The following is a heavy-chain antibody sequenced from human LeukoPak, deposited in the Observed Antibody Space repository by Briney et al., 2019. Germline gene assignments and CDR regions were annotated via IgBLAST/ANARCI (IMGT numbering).Heavy chain of an antibody. J-gene: IGHJ4*02. CDR3: AKKGSIAARGGYFDY. CDR1: GFTFSSYV. Sequence: AGGSLRLSCAASGFTFSSYVMSWVRQAPGKGLEWVSAISGSGGSTYYADSVKGRFTISRDNSKNTLYLQMNSLRAEDTAVYYCAKKGSIAARGGYFDYWGQGTLVTVSS. D-gene: IGHD6-6*01. CDR2: ISGSGGST. V-gene: IGHV3-23*01.